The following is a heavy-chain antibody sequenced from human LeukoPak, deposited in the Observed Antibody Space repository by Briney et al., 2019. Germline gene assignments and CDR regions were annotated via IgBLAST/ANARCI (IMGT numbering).Heavy chain of an antibody. CDR2: INTGNGNT. D-gene: IGHD2-15*01. V-gene: IGHV1-3*04. Sequence: ASVKVSCKASGYTFTDYAMHWVRQAPGQRLEWMGWINTGNGNTRYSEKFQGRVTITMDTSASTAYMELSSLRSKDTAVYYCARDRVVGLAPFDPWGQGTLVTVSS. J-gene: IGHJ5*02. CDR3: ARDRVVGLAPFDP. CDR1: GYTFTDYA.